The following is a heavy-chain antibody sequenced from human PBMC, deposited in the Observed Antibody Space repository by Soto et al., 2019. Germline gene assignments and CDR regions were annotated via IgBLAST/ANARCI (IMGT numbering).Heavy chain of an antibody. V-gene: IGHV4-30-4*01. J-gene: IGHJ4*02. Sequence: QVQLQESGPGLVKPSQTLSLTCTVSGGSISSGDYYWSWVRQPPGKGLEWIGYIYYSGSTYYNPSLKSRVTISVDTSKNQFSLKLSSVTAADTAVYYCARAQKGDDFWSGYAYFDYWGQGTLVTVSS. CDR2: IYYSGST. CDR1: GGSISSGDYY. CDR3: ARAQKGDDFWSGYAYFDY. D-gene: IGHD3-3*01.